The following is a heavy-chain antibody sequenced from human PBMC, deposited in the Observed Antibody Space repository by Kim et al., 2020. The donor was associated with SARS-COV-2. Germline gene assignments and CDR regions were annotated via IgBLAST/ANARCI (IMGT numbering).Heavy chain of an antibody. D-gene: IGHD2-15*01. J-gene: IGHJ3*02. CDR3: AKSLGSVSWGALDI. CDR2: ISPSGGST. CDR1: GFTFNTYA. Sequence: GGSLRLSCAASGFTFNTYAMNWVRQAPGKGLEWVSNISPSGGSTQFADSMKGRFTISRDNSKNTVYLQMSSLGAEDTAVYYCAKSLGSVSWGALDIWGQGTMVTVSS. V-gene: IGHV3-23*01.